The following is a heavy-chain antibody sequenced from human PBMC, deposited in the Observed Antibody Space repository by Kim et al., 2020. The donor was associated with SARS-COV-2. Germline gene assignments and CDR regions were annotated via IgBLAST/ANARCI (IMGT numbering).Heavy chain of an antibody. D-gene: IGHD4-17*01. CDR2: ISSRSSYI. CDR1: GFTFSRYS. CDR3: ARDHSVTTAGDAFDI. J-gene: IGHJ3*02. V-gene: IGHV3-21*01. Sequence: GGSLRLSCAASGFTFSRYSMNWVRQAPGKGLEWVSSISSRSSYIYYADSVKGRFTISRDNAKNSLYLQMNSLRAEDTAVYYCARDHSVTTAGDAFDIWGQGTMVTVSS.